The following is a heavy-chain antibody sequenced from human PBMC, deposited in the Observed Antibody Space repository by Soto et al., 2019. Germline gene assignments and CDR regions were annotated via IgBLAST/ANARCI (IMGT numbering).Heavy chain of an antibody. V-gene: IGHV1-18*04. Sequence: ASVKVSCKASGYTFTSYGISWVRQAPGQGLEWMGWISAYNGNTNYAQKLQGRVTMTTDTSTSTAFMELRSLRSDDTAVYYCARDGYNWNDPYYFDYWGQGTLVTVSS. CDR3: ARDGYNWNDPYYFDY. CDR2: ISAYNGNT. CDR1: GYTFTSYG. J-gene: IGHJ4*02. D-gene: IGHD1-20*01.